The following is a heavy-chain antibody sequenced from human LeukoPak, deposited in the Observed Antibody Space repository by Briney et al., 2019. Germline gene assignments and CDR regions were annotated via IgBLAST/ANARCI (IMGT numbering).Heavy chain of an antibody. V-gene: IGHV1-46*03. Sequence: ASVKVSCKASGYTFTSYYMHWVRQAPGQGLEWMGIINPSGGSTSYAQKFQGRVTMTRDTSTSTVYMELSSLRSEDTAVYYCAGRGENPWAFDIWGQGTMVTVSS. CDR1: GYTFTSYY. J-gene: IGHJ3*02. D-gene: IGHD3-16*01. CDR2: INPSGGST. CDR3: AGRGENPWAFDI.